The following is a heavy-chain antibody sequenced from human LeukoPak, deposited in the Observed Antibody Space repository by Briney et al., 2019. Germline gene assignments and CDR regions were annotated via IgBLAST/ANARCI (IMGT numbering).Heavy chain of an antibody. D-gene: IGHD3-9*01. J-gene: IGHJ6*03. CDR2: ISAHNGNT. CDR3: ARDGTRGYFDWPAYYYYYYMDV. Sequence: ASVKVSCKASGYTFTSYGISWVRQAPGQGLEWMGWISAHNGNTNYAQKLQGRDTMTTDTSTSTAYMELRSLRSDDTAVYYCARDGTRGYFDWPAYYYYYYMDVWGKGTTVTISS. CDR1: GYTFTSYG. V-gene: IGHV1-18*01.